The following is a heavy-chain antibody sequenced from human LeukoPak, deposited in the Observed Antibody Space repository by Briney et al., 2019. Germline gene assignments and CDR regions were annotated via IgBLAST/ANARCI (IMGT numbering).Heavy chain of an antibody. V-gene: IGHV4-59*01. J-gene: IGHJ3*02. CDR2: IYYSGST. Sequence: SETLSLTCTVSGGSISSYYWSWIRQPPGKGLEWIGYIYYSGSTNYNPSLKSRVTISVDTSKNQFSLKLSSVTAADTAVYYCARAWELLRGHDALDIWGQGTMVTVSS. CDR1: GGSISSYY. CDR3: ARAWELLRGHDALDI. D-gene: IGHD1-26*01.